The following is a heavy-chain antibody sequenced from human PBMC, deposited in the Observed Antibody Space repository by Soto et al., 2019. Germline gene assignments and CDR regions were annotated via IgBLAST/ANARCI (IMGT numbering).Heavy chain of an antibody. CDR1: GYTFTSYG. V-gene: IGHV1-18*01. J-gene: IGHJ5*02. CDR2: ISAYNGNT. CDR3: ARAGTGLSGRTSGFDP. Sequence: QVQLVQSGAEVKKPGASVKVSCKASGYTFTSYGISWVRQAPGQGLEWMGWISAYNGNTNYAQKLQGRGTLTTDPSTSTAYMDLRSLRSDNTAVYYCARAGTGLSGRTSGFDPWGQGTLVTVSS. D-gene: IGHD5-12*01.